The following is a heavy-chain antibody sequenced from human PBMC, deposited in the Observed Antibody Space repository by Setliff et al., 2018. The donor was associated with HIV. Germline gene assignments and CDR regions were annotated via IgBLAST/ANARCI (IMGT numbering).Heavy chain of an antibody. CDR3: VRQGAVTGHSFDY. Sequence: SETLSLTCTVSGGSIVRYYWTWIRQPPGKGLEWIGYIYYSGNTYYNPSLKSRVTISVDTSKNHFSLRLSSVTAADTAVYYCVRQGAVTGHSFDYWGQGARGTAPQ. CDR1: GGSIVRYY. CDR2: IYYSGNT. J-gene: IGHJ4*02. V-gene: IGHV4-59*04. D-gene: IGHD6-19*01.